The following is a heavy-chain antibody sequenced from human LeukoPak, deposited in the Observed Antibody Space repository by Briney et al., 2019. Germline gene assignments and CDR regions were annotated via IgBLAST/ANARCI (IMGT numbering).Heavy chain of an antibody. D-gene: IGHD1-26*01. Sequence: GGSLRLSCAVSGFAFGSEAMSWVRQSPARGLEWVASISPGGGTTYYADYVKGRLTISRDNSKNSLFVQMNSLRAEDTAVYYCAKDMGGLDYWGQGTLVTVSS. CDR1: GFAFGSEA. V-gene: IGHV3-23*01. J-gene: IGHJ4*02. CDR3: AKDMGGLDY. CDR2: ISPGGGTT.